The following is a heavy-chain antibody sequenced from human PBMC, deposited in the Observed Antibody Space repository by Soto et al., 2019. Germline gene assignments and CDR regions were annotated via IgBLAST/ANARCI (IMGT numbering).Heavy chain of an antibody. J-gene: IGHJ4*02. Sequence: SETLSLTCTVSGGSVSSGSYYWSWIRQPPGKGLEWIGYIYYSGSTNYNPSLKSRVTISVDTSKNQFSLKLSSVTAADTAVYYCASGGVGYCSSTSCVFDYWGQGTLVTVSS. CDR2: IYYSGST. CDR3: ASGGVGYCSSTSCVFDY. CDR1: GGSVSSGSYY. D-gene: IGHD2-2*01. V-gene: IGHV4-61*01.